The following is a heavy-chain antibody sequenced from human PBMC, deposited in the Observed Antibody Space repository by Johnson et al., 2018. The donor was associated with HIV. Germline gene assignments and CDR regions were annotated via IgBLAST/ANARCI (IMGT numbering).Heavy chain of an antibody. V-gene: IGHV3-9*01. Sequence: VQLVESGGGLVQPGGSLRLSCAASGFTFDDYAMHWVRQAPGKGLEWVSGISWYRDDIGYADSVTGRLSISRDNAKNCLYLQMNGLNPEDTALYYCAKDLINSGIDPQAFDIWGQGTMVSVSS. CDR2: ISWYRDDI. D-gene: IGHD1-26*01. CDR1: GFTFDDYA. CDR3: AKDLINSGIDPQAFDI. J-gene: IGHJ3*02.